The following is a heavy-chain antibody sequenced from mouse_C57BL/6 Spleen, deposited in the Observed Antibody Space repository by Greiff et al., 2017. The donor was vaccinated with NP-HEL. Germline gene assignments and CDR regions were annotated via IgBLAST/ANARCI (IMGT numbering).Heavy chain of an antibody. V-gene: IGHV1-69*01. D-gene: IGHD2-1*01. CDR1: GYTFTSYW. Sequence: VQLQQPGAELVMPGASVKLSCKASGYTFTSYWMHWVKQRPGQGLEWIGEIDPSDSYTNYNQKFKGKSTLTVDKSSSTAYMQLSSLTSEDSAVYYCARGLIYYGNPYAMDYWGQGTSVTVSS. CDR2: IDPSDSYT. CDR3: ARGLIYYGNPYAMDY. J-gene: IGHJ4*01.